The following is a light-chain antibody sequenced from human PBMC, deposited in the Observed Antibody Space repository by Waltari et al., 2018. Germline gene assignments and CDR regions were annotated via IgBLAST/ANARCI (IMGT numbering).Light chain of an antibody. V-gene: IGKV3-20*01. CDR3: QQYGDSPYT. J-gene: IGKJ2*01. CDR1: QSVWSSY. CDR2: GAS. Sequence: EVLLTQSPGTLSLSPGERATLSCRASQSVWSSYLAWYQKKLGQAPRRLIYGASNRASGIPDRFSGSGSGTDFTLTISRLEPEDFAVYYCQQYGDSPYTFGQGTKLEIK.